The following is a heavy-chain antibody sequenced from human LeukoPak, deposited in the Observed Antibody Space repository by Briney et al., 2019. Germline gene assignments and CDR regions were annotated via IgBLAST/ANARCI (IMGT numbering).Heavy chain of an antibody. V-gene: IGHV1-18*04. Sequence: ATVKVSCKASGYTFTNYGFSWVRQAPGQGLEWMGWISADNGDTNYTQKLQGRVTMTTDTSTSTAYMELRSLRSDDTAVYYCAREEADYDFWSGYYYWFDPWGQGTLVTVSS. CDR3: AREEADYDFWSGYYYWFDP. CDR1: GYTFTNYG. CDR2: ISADNGDT. J-gene: IGHJ5*02. D-gene: IGHD3-3*01.